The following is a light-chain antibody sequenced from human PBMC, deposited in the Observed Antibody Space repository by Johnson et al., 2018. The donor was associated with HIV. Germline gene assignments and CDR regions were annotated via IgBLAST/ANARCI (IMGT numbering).Light chain of an antibody. Sequence: TQPPSVSAAPGQKVTISCSGSSSNIGNNYVSWYQQLPGTAPKLLIYDNNKRPSGIPDRFSGSKSGTSATLGITGLKTGDEADYYCGTWDSSLSAVYVFGTGTKVTVL. CDR2: DNN. J-gene: IGLJ1*01. V-gene: IGLV1-51*01. CDR1: SSNIGNNY. CDR3: GTWDSSLSAVYV.